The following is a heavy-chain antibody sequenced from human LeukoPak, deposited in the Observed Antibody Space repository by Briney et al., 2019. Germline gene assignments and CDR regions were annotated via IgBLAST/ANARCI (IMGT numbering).Heavy chain of an antibody. CDR2: ISSSGSRI. Sequence: GGSLRLSCAAFGFIFNTYEIKWVRQAPGKGLEGVSYISSSGSRIYYADSVKGRFTISRDNAKNSLYLQMNSLRAEDTAIYYCARPRSDLYGMDVWGQGTTVIVSS. V-gene: IGHV3-48*03. CDR3: ARPRSDLYGMDV. CDR1: GFIFNTYE. J-gene: IGHJ6*02.